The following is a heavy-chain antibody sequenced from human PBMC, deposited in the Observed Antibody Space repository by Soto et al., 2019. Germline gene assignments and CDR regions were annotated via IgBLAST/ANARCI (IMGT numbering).Heavy chain of an antibody. V-gene: IGHV3-7*01. D-gene: IGHD6-19*01. Sequence: QLVQSGGCLVQPGGSLRLSCAASGFLFDNFWMTWVRQAPGKGLEWVANIKQDGSETYYVDSVKGRFTISRDNSRDSLYLQMNSLRAEDTAMYYCARDTGATVAGTFDFWGQGTLVTVSS. CDR2: IKQDGSET. CDR1: GFLFDNFW. CDR3: ARDTGATVAGTFDF. J-gene: IGHJ4*02.